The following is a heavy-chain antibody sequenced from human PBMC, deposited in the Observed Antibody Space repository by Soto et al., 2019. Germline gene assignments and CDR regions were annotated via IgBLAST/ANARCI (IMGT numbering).Heavy chain of an antibody. CDR2: INDSGST. D-gene: IGHD3-10*01. Sequence: PSETLSLTCAVYGGSFSGYYCSWIRKPPGKGLEWIGEINDSGSTNYNPSLKSRVTISVDTSKSQFSLKLSSVTAADTAVYYCARAIGVFYYYVDVWGKGTTVTVSS. CDR1: GGSFSGYY. CDR3: ARAIGVFYYYVDV. J-gene: IGHJ6*03. V-gene: IGHV4-34*01.